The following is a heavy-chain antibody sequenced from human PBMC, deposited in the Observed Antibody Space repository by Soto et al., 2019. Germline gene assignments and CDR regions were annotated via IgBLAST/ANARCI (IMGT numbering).Heavy chain of an antibody. V-gene: IGHV1-69*01. Sequence: QVQLVQSGAEVKKPGSSVKVSCKASGGTFSSYAISCVRQAPGQGLEWMGGIIPIFGTANYAQKFKGRVTMTADESSSKAYMELSSLRSEDTAVYYCSRGAGDTAMVGAPDGMDVWGQGTTVTVAS. CDR2: IIPIFGTA. CDR1: GGTFSSYA. J-gene: IGHJ6*02. D-gene: IGHD5-18*01. CDR3: SRGAGDTAMVGAPDGMDV.